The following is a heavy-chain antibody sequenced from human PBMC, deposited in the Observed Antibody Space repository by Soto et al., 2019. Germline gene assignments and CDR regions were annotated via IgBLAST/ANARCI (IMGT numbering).Heavy chain of an antibody. J-gene: IGHJ4*02. Sequence: ASLSFSWKASGYTLTGYYMHWVRPAHSQGLEWMGCINPNSGGPNYAQKFQGRVTRTRDTSISTAYMELSRLRSDDTAVYYWARERGYSYGYPPLFDYWGQGTLVTVSS. CDR3: ARERGYSYGYPPLFDY. CDR2: INPNSGGP. V-gene: IGHV1-2*02. D-gene: IGHD5-18*01. CDR1: GYTLTGYY.